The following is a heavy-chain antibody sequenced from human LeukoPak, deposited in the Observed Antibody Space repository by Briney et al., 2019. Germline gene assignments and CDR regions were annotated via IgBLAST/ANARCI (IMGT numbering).Heavy chain of an antibody. CDR2: INPNSGGT. CDR1: GYTFTGYY. V-gene: IGHV1-2*04. J-gene: IGHJ3*02. CDR3: ARARSSSWSDAFDI. Sequence: ASVKVSCKASGYTFTGYYMHWVRQAPGQGLEWMGWINPNSGGTNYAQKFQGWVTMTRDTSISTAYMELSRLRSDDTAVYYCARARSSSWSDAFDIWGQGTMVTVSS. D-gene: IGHD6-13*01.